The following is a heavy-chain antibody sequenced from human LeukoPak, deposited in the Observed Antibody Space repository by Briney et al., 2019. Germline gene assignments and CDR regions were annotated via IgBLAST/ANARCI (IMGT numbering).Heavy chain of an antibody. J-gene: IGHJ6*03. CDR1: GFTFSSYA. CDR3: ARVAWYSSSWYFRHYYYYMDV. V-gene: IGHV3-30*04. CDR2: ISYDGSNK. Sequence: GGSLRLSCAASGFTFSSYAMHWVRQAPGKGLEWVAVISYDGSNKYYADSVKGRFTISRDNSKNTLYLQMNSLRAEDTAVYYCARVAWYSSSWYFRHYYYYMDVWGKGTTVTVSS. D-gene: IGHD6-13*01.